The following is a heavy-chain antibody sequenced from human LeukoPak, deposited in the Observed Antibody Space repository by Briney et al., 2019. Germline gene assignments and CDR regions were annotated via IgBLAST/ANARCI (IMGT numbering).Heavy chain of an antibody. CDR1: GGSFSGYY. CDR3: ARDGSGLWFDP. V-gene: IGHV4-4*07. CDR2: IDTSGTT. Sequence: SETLSLTCAVYGGSFSGYYWSWIRQPAGKGPEWIGRIDTSGTTSYNPSLKSRVTISVDTSKNQFSLKLRSVTAADTAVYYCARDGSGLWFDPWGQGTLVTVSS. J-gene: IGHJ5*02.